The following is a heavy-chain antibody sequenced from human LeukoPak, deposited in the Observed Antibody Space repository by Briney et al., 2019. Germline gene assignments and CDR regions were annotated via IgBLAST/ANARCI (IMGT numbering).Heavy chain of an antibody. Sequence: EASVKVSCKASGYTFTSYGISWVRQAPGQGLEWMGWISAYNGNTNYAQKLQGRVTITTDTSTSTAYMELRSLRSADTAVYYCARESYCSSTSYYETLIDYWGQGTLVTVSS. CDR3: ARESYCSSTSYYETLIDY. D-gene: IGHD2-2*01. CDR2: ISAYNGNT. CDR1: GYTFTSYG. V-gene: IGHV1-18*01. J-gene: IGHJ4*02.